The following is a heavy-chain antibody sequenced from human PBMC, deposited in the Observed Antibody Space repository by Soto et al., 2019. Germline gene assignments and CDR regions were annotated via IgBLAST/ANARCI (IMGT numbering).Heavy chain of an antibody. CDR3: AREVYYDSSGYSNFDY. CDR2: IYYSGST. Sequence: TLSLTCTVSGGSISSGDYYWSWIRQPPGKGLEWIGYIYYSGSTYYNPSLKSRVTISVDTSKNQFSLKLSSVTAADTAVYYCAREVYYDSSGYSNFDYWGQGTLVTSPQ. D-gene: IGHD3-22*01. CDR1: GGSISSGDYY. V-gene: IGHV4-30-4*01. J-gene: IGHJ4*02.